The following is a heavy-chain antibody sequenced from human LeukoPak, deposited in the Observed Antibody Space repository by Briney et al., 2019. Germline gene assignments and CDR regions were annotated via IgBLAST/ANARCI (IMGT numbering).Heavy chain of an antibody. J-gene: IGHJ5*02. CDR1: GYSFTDYY. D-gene: IGHD2-21*01. CDR2: INPNSGGT. Sequence: GASVKVSCKTSGYSFTDYYMHWVRQAPGRGLEWMGWINPNSGGTSSAQKFQGRVTMTRDTSITTVYMEVSWLTSDDTAIYYCGRADRLHGGPYLIGPWGQGTLVTVSS. CDR3: GRADRLHGGPYLIGP. V-gene: IGHV1-2*02.